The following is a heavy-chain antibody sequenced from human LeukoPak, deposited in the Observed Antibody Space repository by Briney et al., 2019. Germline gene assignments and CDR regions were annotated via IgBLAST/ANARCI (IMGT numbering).Heavy chain of an antibody. J-gene: IGHJ6*03. Sequence: GSLRLSCAASGFTFSNAWMSWVRQAPGKGLEWVSYISSSGSTIYYADSVKGRFTISRDNAKNSLYLQMNSLRAEDTAVYYCARGIRVEGSYYYYMDVWGKGTTVTVSS. CDR2: ISSSGSTI. D-gene: IGHD3-3*01. V-gene: IGHV3-11*04. CDR3: ARGIRVEGSYYYYMDV. CDR1: GFTFSNAW.